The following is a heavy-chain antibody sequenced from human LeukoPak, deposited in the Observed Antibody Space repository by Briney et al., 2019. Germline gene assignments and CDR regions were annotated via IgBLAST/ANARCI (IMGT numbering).Heavy chain of an antibody. CDR3: ARLADCSSSSCRSFDY. CDR1: GDSFTGPY. Sequence: ASVKVSCKASGDSFTGPYLHWVRQAPGQGLEWMGWINPNSGFTNYAQKFQGRVTMTRDTSISTAYMELRRLRSDDTAVYYRARLADCSSSSCRSFDYWGQGTLVTVSS. V-gene: IGHV1-2*02. D-gene: IGHD2-2*01. CDR2: INPNSGFT. J-gene: IGHJ4*02.